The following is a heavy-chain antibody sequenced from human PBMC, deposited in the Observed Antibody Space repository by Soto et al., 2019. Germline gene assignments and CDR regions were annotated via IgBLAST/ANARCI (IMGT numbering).Heavy chain of an antibody. CDR2: ISYDGSNK. V-gene: IGHV3-30-3*01. CDR1: GFTFSSYA. Sequence: QVQLVESGGGVVQPGRSLRLSCAASGFTFSSYAMHWVSQAPGKGLEWVAVISYDGSNKYYADSVKGRFTISRDNSKNTLYLQMNSLRAEDTAVYYCARDLSSGWYGGGYYFDYWGQGTLVTVSS. D-gene: IGHD6-19*01. J-gene: IGHJ4*02. CDR3: ARDLSSGWYGGGYYFDY.